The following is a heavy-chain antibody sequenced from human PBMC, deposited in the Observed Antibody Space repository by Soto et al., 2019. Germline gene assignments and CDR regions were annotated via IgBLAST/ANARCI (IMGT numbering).Heavy chain of an antibody. Sequence: EVQLLESGGGLVQPGGSLRLSCAASGFTFSSYDMHWVRQAPGKGLEYISAISSNGGITYYANSVKGRFTISRDNSKNGMFLHMGSLRAEDMAVYYCVRDTSFDYWGQGTLVTVSS. V-gene: IGHV3-64*01. D-gene: IGHD3-16*01. CDR1: GFTFSSYD. CDR3: VRDTSFDY. CDR2: ISSNGGIT. J-gene: IGHJ4*02.